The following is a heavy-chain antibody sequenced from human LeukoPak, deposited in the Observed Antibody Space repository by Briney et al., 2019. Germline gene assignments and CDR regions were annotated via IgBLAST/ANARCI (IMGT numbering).Heavy chain of an antibody. CDR2: VNSDGSSI. CDR1: GFTFSSYW. Sequence: GGSLRLSCAASGFTFSSYWMHWVRQAPGKGLVCVSRVNSDGSSITYADSAKGRFTISRDNAKNTLYLQMNSLRAEDTAVYYCSRVRAGYYMDVWGKGTTVTVSS. CDR3: SRVRAGYYMDV. J-gene: IGHJ6*03. V-gene: IGHV3-74*01.